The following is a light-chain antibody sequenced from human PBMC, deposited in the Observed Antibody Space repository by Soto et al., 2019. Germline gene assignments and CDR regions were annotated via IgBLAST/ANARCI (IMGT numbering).Light chain of an antibody. V-gene: IGKV1-39*01. Sequence: DIQMTQSPSSLSASVGDRVTISCRASQSITTYLYWFHQKSGKAPKVLIYGASSLQSGVPSRFSGSGTGTDFTLTITNLQPEDSATYFCQQSFAIPNTFGQGTRLE. J-gene: IGKJ5*01. CDR2: GAS. CDR3: QQSFAIPNT. CDR1: QSITTY.